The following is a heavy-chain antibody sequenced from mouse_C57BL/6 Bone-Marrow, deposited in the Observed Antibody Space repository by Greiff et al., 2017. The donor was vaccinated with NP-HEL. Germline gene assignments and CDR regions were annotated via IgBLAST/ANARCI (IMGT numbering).Heavy chain of an antibody. D-gene: IGHD1-1*01. CDR3: ARGSITTVVNWYFDV. Sequence: QVQLQQPGAELVKPGASVKLSCKASGYTFTSYWMHWVKQRPGRGLEWIGRIDPNSGGTKYNEKFKSKATLTVDKPSSTAYMQLSSLTSEDSAVYYCARGSITTVVNWYFDVWGTGTTVTFSS. CDR1: GYTFTSYW. CDR2: IDPNSGGT. V-gene: IGHV1-72*01. J-gene: IGHJ1*03.